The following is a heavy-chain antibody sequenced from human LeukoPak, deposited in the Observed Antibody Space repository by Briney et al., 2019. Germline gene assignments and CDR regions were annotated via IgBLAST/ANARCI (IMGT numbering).Heavy chain of an antibody. CDR3: ARFSYDFWSGYGFDP. CDR2: IYYSGST. V-gene: IGHV4-30-4*01. Sequence: SQTLSLTCTVSGGSISSGDYYWSCIRQPPGKGLEWIGYIYYSGSTYYNPSLKSRVTISVDTSKNQFSLKLSSVTAADTAVYYCARFSYDFWSGYGFDPWGHGTLVTVSS. CDR1: GGSISSGDYY. J-gene: IGHJ5*02. D-gene: IGHD3-3*01.